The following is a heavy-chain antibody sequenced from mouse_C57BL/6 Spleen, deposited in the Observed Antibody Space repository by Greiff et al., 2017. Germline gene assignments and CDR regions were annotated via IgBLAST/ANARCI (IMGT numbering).Heavy chain of an antibody. CDR2: FYPGSGSI. V-gene: IGHV1-62-2*01. CDR3: ARHDGGGYYVFAY. CDR1: GYTFTEYT. D-gene: IGHD2-3*01. J-gene: IGHJ3*01. Sequence: QVQLQQSGAELVKPGASVKLSCKASGYTFTEYTIHWVKQRSGQGLEWTGWFYPGSGSIKYNEKFKDKATLTADKSSSTVYMDLSRLTSEDSAVYFCARHDGGGYYVFAYWGQGTLVTVSA.